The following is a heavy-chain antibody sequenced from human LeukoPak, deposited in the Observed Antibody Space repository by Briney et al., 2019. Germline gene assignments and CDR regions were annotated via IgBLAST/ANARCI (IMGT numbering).Heavy chain of an antibody. V-gene: IGHV3-33*08. CDR1: GFTFSSYA. Sequence: GGSLRLSCTAPGFTFSSYAIHWIRQAPGKGLEWVALVWHDGSNKYYADSVKTRFTISRDNAKNTVYLQINSLRAEDTAVYYCARELFGSGSCPDYWGQGTLVTVSS. CDR2: VWHDGSNK. J-gene: IGHJ4*02. D-gene: IGHD3-10*01. CDR3: ARELFGSGSCPDY.